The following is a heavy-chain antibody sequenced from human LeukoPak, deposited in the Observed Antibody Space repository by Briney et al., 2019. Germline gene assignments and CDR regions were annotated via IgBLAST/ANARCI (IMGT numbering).Heavy chain of an antibody. D-gene: IGHD3-22*01. CDR2: ISGNGGST. CDR3: AKDLGTMIVVVPFDY. V-gene: IGHV3-23*01. J-gene: IGHJ4*02. CDR1: GFTFKMYA. Sequence: GGSLRLSCVVSGFTFKMYAMTWVRQAPGKGLECVSVISGNGGSTQYGDSVKGRFTISRDNSKNTLYLQMNSLRAEDTAVYYCAKDLGTMIVVVPFDYWGQGTLVTVSS.